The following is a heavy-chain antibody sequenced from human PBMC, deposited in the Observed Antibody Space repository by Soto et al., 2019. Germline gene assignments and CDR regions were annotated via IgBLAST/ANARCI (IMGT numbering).Heavy chain of an antibody. Sequence: SETLSLTCAVYGGSFSGYYWSWIRQPPGKGLEWIGEINHSGSTNYNPSLKSRVTISVDTSKNQFSLKLSSVTAADTAVYYCARGRQVVVSHNYYYYGMDVWGQGTTVTVSS. V-gene: IGHV4-34*01. CDR3: ARGRQVVVSHNYYYYGMDV. J-gene: IGHJ6*02. CDR2: INHSGST. D-gene: IGHD2-15*01. CDR1: GGSFSGYY.